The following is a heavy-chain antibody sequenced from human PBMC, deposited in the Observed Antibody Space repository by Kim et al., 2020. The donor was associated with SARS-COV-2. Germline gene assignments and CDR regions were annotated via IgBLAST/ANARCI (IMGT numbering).Heavy chain of an antibody. D-gene: IGHD6-13*01. J-gene: IGHJ4*02. CDR3: ARTRRQQPLDY. Sequence: KYYADSVKGRFTISRDNSKNTLYLQMNSLRAEDTAVYYCARTRRQQPLDYWGQGTLVTVSS. V-gene: IGHV3-30*01. CDR2: K.